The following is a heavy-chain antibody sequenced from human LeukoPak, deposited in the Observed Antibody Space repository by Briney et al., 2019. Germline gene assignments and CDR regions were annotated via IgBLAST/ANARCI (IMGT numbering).Heavy chain of an antibody. CDR1: GGTFSSYA. V-gene: IGHV1-69*05. D-gene: IGHD2-2*01. CDR3: ARDTKRYCSSTSCYGGNWFDP. Sequence: GASVKVSCKASGGTFSSYAIGWVRQAPGQGLEWMGGIIPIFGTANYAQKFQGRVTITTDESTSTAYMELSSLRSEDTAVYYCARDTKRYCSSTSCYGGNWFDPWGQGTLVTVSS. CDR2: IIPIFGTA. J-gene: IGHJ5*02.